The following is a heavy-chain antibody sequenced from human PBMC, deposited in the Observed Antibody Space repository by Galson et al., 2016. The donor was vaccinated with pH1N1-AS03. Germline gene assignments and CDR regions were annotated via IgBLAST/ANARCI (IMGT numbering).Heavy chain of an antibody. CDR2: ISSGNT. CDR1: GFTFSNFA. V-gene: IGHV3-23*01. D-gene: IGHD3-10*02. CDR3: AKDRSSRNVLGAYDY. J-gene: IGHJ4*02. Sequence: SLRLSCAASGFTFSNFAMSWVRQAPGKGLEWVSDISSGNTYHTDSVKGRFTISRDDSKNTLYLQMNSLRAEDTAVYYCAKDRSSRNVLGAYDYWGQGTLVTVSS.